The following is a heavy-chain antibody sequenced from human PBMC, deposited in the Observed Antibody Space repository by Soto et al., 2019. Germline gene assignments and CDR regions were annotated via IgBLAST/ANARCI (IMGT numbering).Heavy chain of an antibody. D-gene: IGHD6-13*01. J-gene: IGHJ4*02. Sequence: QVQLVQSGAEVKKPGSSVKVSCKASGGTFSSYTISWVRQAPGQGLEWMGRIIPILGIANYAQKFQGRVTLTADKSKSTAYMELSSLRSEDTAVYYCASLIAADDDYWGQGTLVTVSS. CDR3: ASLIAADDDY. V-gene: IGHV1-69*02. CDR1: GGTFSSYT. CDR2: IIPILGIA.